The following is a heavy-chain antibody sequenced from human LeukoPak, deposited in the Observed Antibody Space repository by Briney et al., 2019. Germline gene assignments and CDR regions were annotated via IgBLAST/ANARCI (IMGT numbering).Heavy chain of an antibody. V-gene: IGHV4-4*09. CDR3: ARQNDFWSGYDC. D-gene: IGHD3-3*01. Sequence: SETLSLTCTVSGGSISSYYWSCIRQPPGKGLEWIGYIYTSGSTNYNPSLKSRVTISVDTSKNQFSLKLSSVTAADTAVYYCARQNDFWSGYDCWGQGTLVTVSS. J-gene: IGHJ4*02. CDR1: GGSISSYY. CDR2: IYTSGST.